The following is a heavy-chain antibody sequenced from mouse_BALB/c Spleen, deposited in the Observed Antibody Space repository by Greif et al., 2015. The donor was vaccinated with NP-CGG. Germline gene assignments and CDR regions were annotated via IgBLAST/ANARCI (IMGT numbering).Heavy chain of an antibody. CDR3: ARSPAYYGNSYAMDY. J-gene: IGHJ4*01. Sequence: VQLQQSGPELVKPGASVKISCKASGYSFTGYFMNWVMQSHGKSLEWIGRINPYNGDTFYNQKFKGKATLTVDKSSSTAHMELRSLASEDSAVYYCARSPAYYGNSYAMDYWGQGTSVTVSS. CDR2: INPYNGDT. V-gene: IGHV1-20*02. CDR1: GYSFTGYF. D-gene: IGHD2-10*01.